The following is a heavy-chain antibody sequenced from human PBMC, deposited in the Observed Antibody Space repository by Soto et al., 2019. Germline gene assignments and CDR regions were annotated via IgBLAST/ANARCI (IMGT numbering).Heavy chain of an antibody. D-gene: IGHD1-26*01. CDR2: INRDGDAQ. CDR1: GFIFSTHW. CDR3: AREGVGHLDREFEV. J-gene: IGHJ3*01. Sequence: EVQLVESGGGLVQPGGTLRLSCEASGFIFSTHWMRWVGQAPGKGLEWVANINRDGDAQYYGGSVRGRFTVTRDNTRNSLYLQMNNVRVEETAMYYCAREGVGHLDREFEVWGQGTMVPVSS. V-gene: IGHV3-7*01.